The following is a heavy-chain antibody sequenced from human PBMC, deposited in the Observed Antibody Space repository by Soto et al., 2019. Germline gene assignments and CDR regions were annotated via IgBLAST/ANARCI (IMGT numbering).Heavy chain of an antibody. CDR2: TTYDGRQT. D-gene: IGHD5-12*01. Sequence: QLHLVESGGGVVQPGKSLRLSCAASKFSFSNYGMHWVRQAPGKGLEWVAVTTYDGRQTNYADSVKGRFTISRDNSKNMLYLQMNSLRIDDTAVYYCAKDWREGYDTEAYHIWGQGTEVTVSS. CDR3: AKDWREGYDTEAYHI. V-gene: IGHV3-30*18. J-gene: IGHJ3*02. CDR1: KFSFSNYG.